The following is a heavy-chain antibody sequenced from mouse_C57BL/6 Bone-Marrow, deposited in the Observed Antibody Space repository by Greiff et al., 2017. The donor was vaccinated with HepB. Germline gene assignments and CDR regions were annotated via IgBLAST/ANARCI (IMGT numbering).Heavy chain of an antibody. V-gene: IGHV1-69*01. Sequence: QVQLQQPGAQLVMPGASVKLSCKASGYTFTSYWMHWVKQRPGQGLEWIGEIDPSDSYTNYNQKFKGKSTLTVDKSSSTAYMQLSSLTSEDSAVYYCARERDDYPAWFAYWGQGTRVTVSA. J-gene: IGHJ3*01. D-gene: IGHD2-4*01. CDR3: ARERDDYPAWFAY. CDR2: IDPSDSYT. CDR1: GYTFTSYW.